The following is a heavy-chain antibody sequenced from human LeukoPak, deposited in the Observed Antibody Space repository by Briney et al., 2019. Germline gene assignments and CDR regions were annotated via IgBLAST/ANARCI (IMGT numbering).Heavy chain of an antibody. D-gene: IGHD6-19*01. CDR1: GGSISSSSYY. V-gene: IGHV4-39*01. CDR2: IYYSGST. CDR3: ARGSGWWNY. J-gene: IGHJ4*02. Sequence: SETLSLTCTVSGGSISSSSYYWGWIRQPPGKGLEWIGSIYYSGSTYYNPSLKSRLTMSVDTSKNQFSLKLSSVTAADTAMYYCARGSGWWNYWGQGTLVTVSS.